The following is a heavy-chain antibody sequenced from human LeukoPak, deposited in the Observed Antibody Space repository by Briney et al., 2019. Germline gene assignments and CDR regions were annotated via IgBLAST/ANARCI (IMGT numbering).Heavy chain of an antibody. CDR2: IFPGDSDT. V-gene: IGHV5-51*01. J-gene: IGHJ4*02. Sequence: GESLKISCKGSGDSFTNYWIGWVRQMPGKGLEWMGIIFPGDSDTRYSPSFKGQVTISADKSISTAYLQWSSLKASDSAMYYCAGLGERRWLRSGLDYWGQGTLVTVSS. CDR3: AGLGERRWLRSGLDY. D-gene: IGHD3-16*01. CDR1: GDSFTNYW.